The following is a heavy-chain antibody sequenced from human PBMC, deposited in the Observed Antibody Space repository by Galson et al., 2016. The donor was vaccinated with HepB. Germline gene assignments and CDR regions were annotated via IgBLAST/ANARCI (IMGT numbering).Heavy chain of an antibody. J-gene: IGHJ3*02. CDR3: ARARIAALGTGAFDM. CDR2: IKNSNSDV. D-gene: IGHD6-13*01. CDR1: GFTFSTYT. V-gene: IGHV3-21*01. Sequence: SLRLSCAASGFTFSTYTLNWVRQAPGKGLEWVSSIKNSNSDVYYEDSVQGRFTISRDNAENSLYLQMDSLAAEDTAMYYCARARIAALGTGAFDMWGQGTMVTVSS.